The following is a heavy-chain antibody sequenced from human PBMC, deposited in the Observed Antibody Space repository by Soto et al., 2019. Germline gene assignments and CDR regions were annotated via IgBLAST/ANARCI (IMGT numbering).Heavy chain of an antibody. Sequence: GGSLRLSCAASGFTFSSYAMSWVRQAPGKGLEWVSAISGSGGSTYYADSVKGRFTISRDNSKNTLYLQMNSLRAEDTAVYYCAINYYDSSGYPPGYFDYWGQGTLVTVSS. CDR2: ISGSGGST. J-gene: IGHJ4*02. D-gene: IGHD3-22*01. CDR3: AINYYDSSGYPPGYFDY. CDR1: GFTFSSYA. V-gene: IGHV3-23*01.